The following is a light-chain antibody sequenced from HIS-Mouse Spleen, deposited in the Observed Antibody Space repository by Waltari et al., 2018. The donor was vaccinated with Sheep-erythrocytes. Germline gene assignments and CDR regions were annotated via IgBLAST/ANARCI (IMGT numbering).Light chain of an antibody. CDR2: EGS. Sequence: QSALTQPASVSGSPGQSITISCTGTSSDVGSYNLVSWYQQHPGKAPKLMIYEGSKRPSGGSKRFSGSKAGNTASPTISGLQAEDEADYYCCSYAGSSTPWVFGGGNKLTVL. CDR1: SSDVGSYNL. CDR3: CSYAGSSTPWV. J-gene: IGLJ3*02. V-gene: IGLV2-23*01.